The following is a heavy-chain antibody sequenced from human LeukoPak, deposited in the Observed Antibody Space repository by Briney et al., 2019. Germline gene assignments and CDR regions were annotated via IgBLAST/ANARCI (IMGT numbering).Heavy chain of an antibody. Sequence: PGGSLRLSCAGSGFSFSSYGMHWVRQAPGKGLEWVAFIRYDGSNKYYADSVKGRFTISRDNSKNTLYLQMNSLRAEDTAVYYCAKDTYDSSYLDYWGQGTLVTVSS. CDR1: GFSFSSYG. D-gene: IGHD3-22*01. J-gene: IGHJ4*02. CDR2: IRYDGSNK. V-gene: IGHV3-30*02. CDR3: AKDTYDSSYLDY.